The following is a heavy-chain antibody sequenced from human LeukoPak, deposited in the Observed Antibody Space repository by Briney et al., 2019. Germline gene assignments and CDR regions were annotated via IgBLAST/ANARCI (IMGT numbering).Heavy chain of an antibody. D-gene: IGHD5-12*01. CDR1: GFTVSSNY. J-gene: IGHJ3*02. Sequence: GGSLRLSCAASGFTVSSNYMNWVRQAPGQGLEWVSVIYSGGSTYYADSVKGRFTISRDNSKNTLYLQMNSLRAEDTAVYYCAGPRGLASRDAFDIWGQGTTVTVSS. CDR3: AGPRGLASRDAFDI. CDR2: IYSGGST. V-gene: IGHV3-66*01.